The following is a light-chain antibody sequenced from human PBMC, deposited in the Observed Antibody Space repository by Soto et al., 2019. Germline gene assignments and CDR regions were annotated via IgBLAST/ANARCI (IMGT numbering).Light chain of an antibody. V-gene: IGKV1-33*01. CDR3: QQYDNLLFT. CDR2: DAS. CDR1: QSISSY. Sequence: DIQMTQSPSSLSASVGDRVTITCRASQSISSYLNWYQQKPGKAPKFLIYDASNLETGVPSRFSGSGSGTEFTFTISSLQPEDIATYYCQQYDNLLFTFGPGTKVDIK. J-gene: IGKJ3*01.